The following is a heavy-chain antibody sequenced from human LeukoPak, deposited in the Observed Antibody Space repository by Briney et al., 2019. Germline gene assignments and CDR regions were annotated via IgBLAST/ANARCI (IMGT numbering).Heavy chain of an antibody. CDR2: IYYSGST. D-gene: IGHD3-22*01. CDR1: GGSISSYY. V-gene: IGHV4-59*01. J-gene: IGHJ4*02. Sequence: LETLSLTCTVSGGSISSYYWSWIRQPPGKGLEWIGYIYYSGSTNYNPSLKSRVTISVDTSKNQFSLKLSSVTAADTAVYYCARGGDYYDSSGYPVYWGQGTLVTVSS. CDR3: ARGGDYYDSSGYPVY.